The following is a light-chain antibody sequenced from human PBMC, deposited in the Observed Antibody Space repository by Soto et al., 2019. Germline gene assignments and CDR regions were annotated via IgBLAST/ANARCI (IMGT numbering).Light chain of an antibody. V-gene: IGLV2-11*01. CDR1: SSDVGGFNY. CDR2: DVS. J-gene: IGLJ1*01. Sequence: QSALTQPPSVSGSPGQSVTISCTGTSSDVGGFNYVSWYQHHPGRAPKLMLYDVSKRPSGVPDRFSGSKSGNTASLTISGLQAEDEAEYYCCSYAGGYTHYVFATGTKLTVL. CDR3: CSYAGGYTHYV.